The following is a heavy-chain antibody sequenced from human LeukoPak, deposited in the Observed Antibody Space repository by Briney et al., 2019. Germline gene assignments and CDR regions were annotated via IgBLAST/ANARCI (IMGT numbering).Heavy chain of an antibody. CDR2: IYYSGST. Sequence: KPSQTLSLTCTVSGGSISSGDYYWSWIRQPPAKGLEWIGYIYYSGSTYYNPSLKSRVTISVDTSKNQFSLKLSSVTAADTAVYYCARVTNYGSGSYGLDYWGQGTLVTVSS. D-gene: IGHD3-10*01. CDR3: ARVTNYGSGSYGLDY. V-gene: IGHV4-30-4*01. J-gene: IGHJ4*02. CDR1: GGSISSGDYY.